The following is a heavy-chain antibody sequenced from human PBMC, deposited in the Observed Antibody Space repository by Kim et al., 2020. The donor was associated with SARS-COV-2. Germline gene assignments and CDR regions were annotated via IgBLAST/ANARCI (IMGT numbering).Heavy chain of an antibody. V-gene: IGHV3-30*18. Sequence: GRSLRLSCAASGFTFSSYGMHWVRQAPGKGLEWVAVISYDGSNKYYADSVKGRFTISRDNSKNTLYLQMNSLRAEDTAVYYCAKAPRGYSGYEYYYYYGMDVWGQGTTVTVSS. J-gene: IGHJ6*02. CDR3: AKAPRGYSGYEYYYYYGMDV. CDR2: ISYDGSNK. CDR1: GFTFSSYG. D-gene: IGHD5-12*01.